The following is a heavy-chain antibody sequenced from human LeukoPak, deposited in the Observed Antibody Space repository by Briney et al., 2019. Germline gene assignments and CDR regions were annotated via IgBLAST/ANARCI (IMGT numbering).Heavy chain of an antibody. CDR1: GGSFTDYY. CDR3: ARAGRGTSSRALDY. J-gene: IGHJ4*02. D-gene: IGHD1-1*01. V-gene: IGHV4-34*01. CDR2: INDSGST. Sequence: SETLSLTCAISGGSFTDYYWSWIRQPPGKELEWIGDINDSGSTNSSPSLKSRVVISLDTSKSQLSLKLSPVTAADTATYFCARAGRGTSSRALDYWGQGTLVTVSS.